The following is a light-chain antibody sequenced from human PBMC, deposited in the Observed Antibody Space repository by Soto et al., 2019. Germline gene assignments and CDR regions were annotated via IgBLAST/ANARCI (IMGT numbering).Light chain of an antibody. CDR1: SSDVGGYNY. CDR2: DVS. CDR3: SSYTSSSTNYV. V-gene: IGLV2-14*01. J-gene: IGLJ1*01. Sequence: QSALTQPASVSGSPGQSITISCTGTSSDVGGYNYVSWYQQHPGKAPKLMIYDVSNRPSGVSNRFSGSKSGNTASLTISGLQAEDEADYYCSSYTSSSTNYVFGPGTKVPS.